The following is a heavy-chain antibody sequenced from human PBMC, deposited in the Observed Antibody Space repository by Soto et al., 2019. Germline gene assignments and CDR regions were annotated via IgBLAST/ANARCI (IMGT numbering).Heavy chain of an antibody. CDR1: GYTFTSYA. D-gene: IGHD3-10*01. CDR3: ARPPLRMVRGVTPYTWFDP. J-gene: IGHJ5*02. Sequence: GASVKVSCKASGYTFTSYAMHWVRQAPGQRLEWMGWINAGNGNTKYSQKFQGRVTISRDTSANTVYMELNSLRSEDTAVYYCARPPLRMVRGVTPYTWFDPWGQGTLVTVSS. CDR2: INAGNGNT. V-gene: IGHV1-3*01.